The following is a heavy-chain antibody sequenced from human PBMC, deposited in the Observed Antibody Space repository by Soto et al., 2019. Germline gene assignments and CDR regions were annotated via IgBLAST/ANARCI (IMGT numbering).Heavy chain of an antibody. D-gene: IGHD2-15*01. CDR1: GFTFRNYG. CDR2: ISASADST. J-gene: IGHJ4*02. CDR3: AKDQRWTPPADF. V-gene: IGHV3-23*01. Sequence: PGGSLRLSCAASGFTFRNYGMSWVRQAPGKGLEWVSSISASADSTYYADSVKGRFTISRDNSKNTLYLQMNSLRAEDTALYSCAKDQRWTPPADFLGQGTLVTVSS.